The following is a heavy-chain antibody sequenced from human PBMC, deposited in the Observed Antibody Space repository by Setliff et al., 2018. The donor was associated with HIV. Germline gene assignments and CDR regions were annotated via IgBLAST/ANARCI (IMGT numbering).Heavy chain of an antibody. CDR2: IYFSGST. CDR3: VRLPADRTNFYYYMDV. Sequence: TSETLSLTCTVSGVSISDYYWSWIRQPPGKGLAWIGYIYFSGSTNYNPSLKSRVTMSLDTSKSQFSLKLRSVTAADTAVYYCVRLPADRTNFYYYMDVWGKGTTVTVSS. CDR1: GVSISDYY. D-gene: IGHD2-8*01. J-gene: IGHJ6*03. V-gene: IGHV4-59*13.